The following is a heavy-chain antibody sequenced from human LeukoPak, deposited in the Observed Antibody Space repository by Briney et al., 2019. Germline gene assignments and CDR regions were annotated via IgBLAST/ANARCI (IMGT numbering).Heavy chain of an antibody. CDR2: ISTSSTYI. D-gene: IGHD1-20*01. J-gene: IGHJ4*02. V-gene: IGHV3-21*01. CDR3: ARDPPFIIGTTFFDY. CDR1: GFTFSSYS. Sequence: GGPLRLSCAASGFTFSSYSMNWVRQAPGKGLEWVSSISTSSTYIYYADSVKGRFTISRDNAKNSLYLQMNSLRAEDTAVYYCARDPPFIIGTTFFDYWGQGTLVTISS.